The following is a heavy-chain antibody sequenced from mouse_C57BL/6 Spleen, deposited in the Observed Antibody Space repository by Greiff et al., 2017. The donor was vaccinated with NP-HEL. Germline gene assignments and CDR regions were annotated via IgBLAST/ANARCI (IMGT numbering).Heavy chain of an antibody. Sequence: VKLMASGGGLVQPKGSLQLSCAASGFRFNTYAMNWVRQAPGKGLEWVARIRSKRNYYATSYADSVKVRFTISRDDSESMLYLQMNNLKTEDTAMYYCVIYYDYGYYAMDYWGQGTSVTVSS. V-gene: IGHV10-1*01. CDR3: VIYYDYGYYAMDY. J-gene: IGHJ4*01. CDR1: GFRFNTYA. CDR2: IRSKRNYYAT. D-gene: IGHD2-4*01.